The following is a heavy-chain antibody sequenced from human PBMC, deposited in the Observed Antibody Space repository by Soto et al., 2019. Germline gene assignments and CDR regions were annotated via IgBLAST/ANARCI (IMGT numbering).Heavy chain of an antibody. CDR3: ARGTSPFDFYYAMDV. CDR2: IFSSETT. V-gene: IGHV4-30-4*02. CDR1: VESIDSGNTY. D-gene: IGHD3-16*01. J-gene: IGHJ6*02. Sequence: SHPLSLTCTLSVESIDSGNTYWSWIRQAPGKGLEWIGYIFSSETTYYNPSLKSRLTMSLDTSHNQFSLMLNSVTAADTAFYFWARGTSPFDFYYAMDVWGQGTTVTVSS.